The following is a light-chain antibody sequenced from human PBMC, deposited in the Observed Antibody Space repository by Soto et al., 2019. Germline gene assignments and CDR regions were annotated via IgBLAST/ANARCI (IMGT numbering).Light chain of an antibody. CDR3: QQYGNSLPWT. V-gene: IGKV3-20*01. CDR2: GAS. CDR1: QSVSNNY. Sequence: EIVLTQSPGTLSLYQGERATLSCRASQSVSNNYLGWYQQKPGQAPRPLVYGASRRATGIPDRFSGSGSGTDSTLTISGLEAEDFAVYYCQQYGNSLPWTFGQGTKVDIK. J-gene: IGKJ1*01.